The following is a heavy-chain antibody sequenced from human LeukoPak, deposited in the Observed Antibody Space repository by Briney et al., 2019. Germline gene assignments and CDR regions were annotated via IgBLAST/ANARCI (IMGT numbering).Heavy chain of an antibody. Sequence: SVKVSCKASGGTFSSYAISWVRQAPGQGLEWMGGIIPIFGTANYAQKFQGRVTITTDESTSTAYMELSSLRSEDTAVYYCATDDFWSGYYSPDFDYWGQGTLVTVSS. V-gene: IGHV1-69*05. CDR1: GGTFSSYA. J-gene: IGHJ4*02. CDR3: ATDDFWSGYYSPDFDY. CDR2: IIPIFGTA. D-gene: IGHD3-3*01.